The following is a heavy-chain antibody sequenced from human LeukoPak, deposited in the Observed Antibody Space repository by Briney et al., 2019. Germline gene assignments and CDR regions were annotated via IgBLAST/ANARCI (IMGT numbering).Heavy chain of an antibody. V-gene: IGHV4-34*01. Sequence: PSDTLSLTCAVYGGSFSGYYWSWIRQPPGKGLEGIVEFNHNGSNNYNPSLKSRVTISVDTSKNQFSLKLSSVTAADTAVYYCARQAPPSMTTVVTPDYWGQGTLVTVSS. CDR3: ARQAPPSMTTVVTPDY. J-gene: IGHJ4*02. CDR2: FNHNGSN. CDR1: GGSFSGYY. D-gene: IGHD4-23*01.